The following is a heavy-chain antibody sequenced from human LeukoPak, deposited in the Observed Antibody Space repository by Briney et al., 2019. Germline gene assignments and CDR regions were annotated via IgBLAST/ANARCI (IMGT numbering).Heavy chain of an antibody. CDR2: INSDGSST. CDR1: RFTFSNYW. Sequence: GGSLRLSCAASRFTFSNYWMHWVRQAPGKGLVYVSRINSDGSSTSHADSVKGRFTISRDNAKNTLYLQINSLRAEDTAVYYCARGRGYYSSDAFDIWGQGSMVTVSS. CDR3: ARGRGYYSSDAFDI. V-gene: IGHV3-74*01. D-gene: IGHD3-3*01. J-gene: IGHJ3*02.